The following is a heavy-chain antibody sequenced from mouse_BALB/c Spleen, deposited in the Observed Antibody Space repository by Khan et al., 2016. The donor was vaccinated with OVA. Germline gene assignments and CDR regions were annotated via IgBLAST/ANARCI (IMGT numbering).Heavy chain of an antibody. J-gene: IGHJ4*01. CDR2: INTYTGEP. CDR3: ARVGYNGTMDS. CDR1: GYTFRNNG. D-gene: IGHD2-14*01. Sequence: QIQLVQSGPELKKPGETVKLSCKASGYTFRNNGMNWVKQAPGKGLKWMGWINTYTGEPTYADDFKGRFAFSLETSANTAYLQINNRKNEDTATYCCARVGYNGTMDSWGQGTSVTVSS. V-gene: IGHV9-3-1*01.